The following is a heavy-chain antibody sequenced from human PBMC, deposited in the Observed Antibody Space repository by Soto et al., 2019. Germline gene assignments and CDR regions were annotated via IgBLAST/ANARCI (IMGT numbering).Heavy chain of an antibody. Sequence: SETLSLTCTVSGGSISSGDYYWSWIRQPPGKGLEWIGYIYYSGSTYYNPSLKSRVTISVDTSKNQFSLKLSSVTAADTAVYYCARLLGYCSGGSCYSVSSYYYGMDVRGQRTTVTVSS. CDR1: GGSISSGDYY. D-gene: IGHD2-15*01. J-gene: IGHJ6*02. CDR3: ARLLGYCSGGSCYSVSSYYYGMDV. CDR2: IYYSGST. V-gene: IGHV4-30-4*01.